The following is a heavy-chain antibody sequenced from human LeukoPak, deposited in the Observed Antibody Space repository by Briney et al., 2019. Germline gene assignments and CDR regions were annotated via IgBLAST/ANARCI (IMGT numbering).Heavy chain of an antibody. CDR2: IYPGDSDT. CDR1: GYRFTNYW. V-gene: IGHV5-51*01. CDR3: ARHRARMITFGGVPYFDY. Sequence: GESLKISCKASGYRFTNYWIGWVRQMPEKGLEWMGIIYPGDSDTRYSPSFQGQVTISADKSISTAYLQWSSLKASDTAMYYCARHRARMITFGGVPYFDYWGQGTLVTVSS. D-gene: IGHD3-16*01. J-gene: IGHJ4*02.